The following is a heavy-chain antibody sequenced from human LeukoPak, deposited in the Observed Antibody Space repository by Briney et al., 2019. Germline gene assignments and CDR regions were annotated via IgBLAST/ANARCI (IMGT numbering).Heavy chain of an antibody. CDR2: IYTSGST. D-gene: IGHD6-13*01. J-gene: IGHJ4*02. CDR3: ARDFSSWPYYFDY. Sequence: NPSESLSLTRTFSVGSISIGNYYCSWIRQPAGKGLELIGSIYTSGSTNYNPSLKSRVTISVDTSKNQFSLKLSSVTAADTAVYYCARDFSSWPYYFDYWGQGTLVTVSS. V-gene: IGHV4-61*02. CDR1: VGSISIGNYY.